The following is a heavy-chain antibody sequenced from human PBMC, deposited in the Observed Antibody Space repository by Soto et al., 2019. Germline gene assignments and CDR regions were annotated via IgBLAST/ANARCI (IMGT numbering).Heavy chain of an antibody. CDR3: ARGYFDSGHGYDL. J-gene: IGHJ5*02. V-gene: IGHV5-51*01. CDR2: IFTRDSET. D-gene: IGHD3-10*01. Sequence: GETLKISCKGPGHLFNNHWIGWVRQTPGKGLEWMGLIFTRDSETKTSPSFQGHVSFSVDNSINTVYLQWTSLKTTDTGIYFCARGYFDSGHGYDLWGQGTLVTVSS. CDR1: GHLFNNHW.